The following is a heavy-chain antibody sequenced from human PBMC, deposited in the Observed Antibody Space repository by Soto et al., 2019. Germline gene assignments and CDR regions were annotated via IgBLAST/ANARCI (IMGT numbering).Heavy chain of an antibody. J-gene: IGHJ5*02. Sequence: EVQLVESGGVVVQPGGSLRLSCAASGFTFDDYTMHWVRQAPGKGLEWVSLISWDGGSTYYADSVKGRFTISRDNSKNSLYLQMNSLRTEDTALYYCAKETRDYDTGDHDPRGWFDPWGQGTLVTVSS. CDR1: GFTFDDYT. V-gene: IGHV3-43*01. CDR2: ISWDGGST. D-gene: IGHD3-22*01. CDR3: AKETRDYDTGDHDPRGWFDP.